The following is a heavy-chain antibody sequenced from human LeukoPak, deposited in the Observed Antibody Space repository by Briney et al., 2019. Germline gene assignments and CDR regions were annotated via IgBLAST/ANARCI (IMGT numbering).Heavy chain of an antibody. J-gene: IGHJ4*02. CDR2: IYPSGST. CDR1: GYSISSGYY. CDR3: ARERDYCSSTSCYPAYYFDY. D-gene: IGHD2-2*01. Sequence: SETLSLICTVSGYSISSGYYWGWIRQPPGKGLEWIGSIYPSGSTYYNPSLKRRVTISVDTSKIHFSLKLSSVTAADTAVYYCARERDYCSSTSCYPAYYFDYWGQGTLVTVSS. V-gene: IGHV4-38-2*02.